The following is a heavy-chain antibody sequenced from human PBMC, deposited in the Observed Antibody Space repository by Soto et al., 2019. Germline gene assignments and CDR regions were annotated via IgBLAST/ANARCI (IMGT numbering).Heavy chain of an antibody. J-gene: IGHJ4*02. CDR2: IYYSGST. CDR1: GGYIISYC. V-gene: IGHV4-59*01. D-gene: IGHD6-19*01. Sequence: SVTLCVTCTVAGGYIISYCWSWIRQPTGKGLEWIGYIYYSGSTNYNPSLKSRVTISVDTSKNQFSLKLSSVTAADTAVYYCAIIAVAGTKAYWGQGTLVTVS. CDR3: AIIAVAGTKAY.